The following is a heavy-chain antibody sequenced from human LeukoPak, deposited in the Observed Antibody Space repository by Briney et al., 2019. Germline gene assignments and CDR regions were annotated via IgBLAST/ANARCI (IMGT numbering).Heavy chain of an antibody. Sequence: ASVKVSCKASGYTFTGYYMHWVRQAPGQGLEWMGWINPNSGGTNYAQKFQGRVTMTRDTSISTAYVELSRLRSDDTAVYYCARSRATDYYYGMDVWGQGTTVTVSS. CDR3: ARSRATDYYYGMDV. V-gene: IGHV1-2*02. D-gene: IGHD1-14*01. CDR1: GYTFTGYY. CDR2: INPNSGGT. J-gene: IGHJ6*02.